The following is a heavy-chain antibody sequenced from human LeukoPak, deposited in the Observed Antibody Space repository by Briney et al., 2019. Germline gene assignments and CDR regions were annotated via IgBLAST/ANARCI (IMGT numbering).Heavy chain of an antibody. Sequence: PGGSLRLSCAASGFTFNNYAMNWVRQAPGKGLEWVSALSDSGGTTYYADSVKGRFTISRDNSKNTLYLQMNSLRAEDTAVYYCARGHTYYDFWSGYFFDYWGQGTLVTVSS. CDR1: GFTFNNYA. D-gene: IGHD3-3*01. CDR3: ARGHTYYDFWSGYFFDY. V-gene: IGHV3-23*01. CDR2: LSDSGGTT. J-gene: IGHJ4*02.